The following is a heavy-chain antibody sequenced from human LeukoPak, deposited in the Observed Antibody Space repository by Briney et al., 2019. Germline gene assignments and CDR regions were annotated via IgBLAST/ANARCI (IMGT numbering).Heavy chain of an antibody. CDR2: ISSSSTYI. J-gene: IGHJ4*02. Sequence: GGSLRLSCAASGFTFSSYSMNWVRQAPGKGLEWVSSISSSSTYIYYADSVKGRFTISRDNAKNSLYLQMNSLRAEDTAVFYCARDLVTPIDYWGQGTLVTVSS. D-gene: IGHD2-21*02. CDR1: GFTFSSYS. CDR3: ARDLVTPIDY. V-gene: IGHV3-21*04.